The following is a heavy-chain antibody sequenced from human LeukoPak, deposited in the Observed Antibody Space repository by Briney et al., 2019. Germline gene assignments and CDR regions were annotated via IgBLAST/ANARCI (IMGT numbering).Heavy chain of an antibody. CDR1: GFTFSSYA. V-gene: IGHV3-33*01. Sequence: GGSLRLSCTAPGFTFSSYAIHWIRQAPGKGLEWVALVWHDGSNRYYSEAVKGRFTISRDNSKNTVYLQINSLRAEDTAVYYWAREVFGSGSCPDYWGQGTRVSVSS. D-gene: IGHD3-10*01. CDR2: VWHDGSNR. CDR3: AREVFGSGSCPDY. J-gene: IGHJ4*02.